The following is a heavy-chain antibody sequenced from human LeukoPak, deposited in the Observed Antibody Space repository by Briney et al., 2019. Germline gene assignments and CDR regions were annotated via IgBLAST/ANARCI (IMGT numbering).Heavy chain of an antibody. D-gene: IGHD2-2*01. Sequence: SETLSLTCAVYGGSFSDYYWSWIRQPPGKGLEWIGEINHSGSTNYNPSLKSRVTISVDTSKNQFSLKLSSVTAADTAVYYCARGCSSTSCSYFDYWGQGTLVTVSS. CDR3: ARGCSSTSCSYFDY. V-gene: IGHV4-34*01. CDR2: INHSGST. CDR1: GGSFSDYY. J-gene: IGHJ4*02.